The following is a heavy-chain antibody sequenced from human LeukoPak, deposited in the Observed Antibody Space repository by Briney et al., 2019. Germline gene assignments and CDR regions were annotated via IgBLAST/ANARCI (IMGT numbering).Heavy chain of an antibody. Sequence: GGSLRLSCAASVFTFSDYYMSWIRQAPGKGLEWVSHISSRGSTIHYADSVKGRFTISRDNAKNSLYLQMNSLRAEDTAVYYCARAGRESRYFDSGGASDIWGQETMVTVSS. V-gene: IGHV3-11*01. CDR1: VFTFSDYY. CDR2: ISSRGSTI. J-gene: IGHJ3*02. CDR3: ARAGRESRYFDSGGASDI. D-gene: IGHD3-9*01.